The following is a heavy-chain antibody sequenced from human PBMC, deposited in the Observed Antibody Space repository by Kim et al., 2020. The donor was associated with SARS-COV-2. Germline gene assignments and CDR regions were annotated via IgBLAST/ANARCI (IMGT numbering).Heavy chain of an antibody. CDR2: ISVYNGNT. Sequence: ASVKVSCKASGYTFTSYGISWVRQAPGQGLEWMGWISVYNGNTNYAQKLQGRVTMTTDTSTSTAYMELRSLRSDDTAVYYCARGHRSITIVGVVIDPIPPITPDDAFDIWGQGTMVTVSS. CDR1: GYTFTSYG. J-gene: IGHJ3*02. D-gene: IGHD3-3*01. V-gene: IGHV1-18*04. CDR3: ARGHRSITIVGVVIDPIPPITPDDAFDI.